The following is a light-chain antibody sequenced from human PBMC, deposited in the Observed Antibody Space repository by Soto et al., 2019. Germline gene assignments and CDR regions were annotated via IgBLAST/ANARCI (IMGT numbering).Light chain of an antibody. CDR3: QSYDTRLGDWV. J-gene: IGLJ7*01. Sequence: QSVLTQPPSVSGAPGQTVTISCSGSDSNIGAGYDLHWYQQLPGTAPKLLIHSNYLRASGVPDRFSASKSVTSASLAIIGLQADDEADYYCQSYDTRLGDWVFGVGTQLTVL. V-gene: IGLV1-40*01. CDR2: SNY. CDR1: DSNIGAGYD.